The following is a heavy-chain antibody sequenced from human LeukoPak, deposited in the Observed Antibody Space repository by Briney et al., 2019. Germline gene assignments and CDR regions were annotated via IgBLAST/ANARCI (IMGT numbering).Heavy chain of an antibody. V-gene: IGHV3-21*01. D-gene: IGHD2-2*01. CDR2: ISSSSSYI. CDR1: GFTFSS. J-gene: IGHJ6*02. CDR3: ATVPAAMPTFYYGMDV. Sequence: GGSLRLSCAASGFTFSSMNWVRQAPGKGLEWVSSISSSSSYIYYADSVKGRFTISRDNAKNSLYLQMNSLRAEDTAVYYCATVPAAMPTFYYGMDVWGQGTTVTVSS.